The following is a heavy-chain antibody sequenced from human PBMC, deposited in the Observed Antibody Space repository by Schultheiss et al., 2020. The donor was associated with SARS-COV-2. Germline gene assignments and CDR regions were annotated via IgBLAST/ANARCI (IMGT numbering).Heavy chain of an antibody. CDR1: GGSVSSSSYY. V-gene: IGHV4-61*01. D-gene: IGHD3-22*01. Sequence: SETLSLTCTVSGGSVSSSSYYWSWIRQPPGTGLEWIGYISYSGSPSSNPSLKSRVTISVDTSKNQFSLKLSSVTAADTAVYYCARPHSGYYSGGFDYWGQGTLVTVSS. CDR3: ARPHSGYYSGGFDY. CDR2: ISYSGSP. J-gene: IGHJ4*02.